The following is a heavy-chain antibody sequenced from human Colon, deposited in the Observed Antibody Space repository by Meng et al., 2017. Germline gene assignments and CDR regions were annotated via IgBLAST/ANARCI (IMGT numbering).Heavy chain of an antibody. D-gene: IGHD6-19*01. V-gene: IGHV4-61*08. CDR3: ARDNLLTSGSRFCFDY. Sequence: QVLLHASGPGLVSPSETLSLTCTVSGGSVTITGYYWSWIRQSPGKGLEWIGYIYYTGTTNYNPSLKSRVTISVDTSKNQFSLKLSSVTPADTAVYFCARDNLLTSGSRFCFDYWGQGALVTVSS. CDR1: GGSVTITGYY. CDR2: IYYTGTT. J-gene: IGHJ4*02.